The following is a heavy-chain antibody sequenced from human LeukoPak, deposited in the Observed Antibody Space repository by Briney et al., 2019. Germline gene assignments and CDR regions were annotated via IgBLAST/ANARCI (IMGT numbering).Heavy chain of an antibody. V-gene: IGHV5-51*01. D-gene: IGHD3-10*01. CDR3: ARKYGSGSYYIDYYYMDV. J-gene: IGHJ6*03. Sequence: GESLKISCKGSGYSFTSYWIGWVRQMPGKGLEWMGIIYPGDSDTRYSPSFQGQVTISADRSISTAYLQWSSLKASDTAMYYCARKYGSGSYYIDYYYMDVWGKGTTVTVSS. CDR1: GYSFTSYW. CDR2: IYPGDSDT.